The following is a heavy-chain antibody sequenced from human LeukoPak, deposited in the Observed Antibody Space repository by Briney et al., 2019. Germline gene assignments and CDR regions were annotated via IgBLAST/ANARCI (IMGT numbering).Heavy chain of an antibody. CDR3: ARDWAGGYYDSSGYYSDAFDI. Sequence: SQTLSLTCAISGDSVSSNSAAWNWIRQSPSRGLEWLGRTYYRSKWYNDYAVSVKSRITINPDTSKNQFSLQLNSVTPEDTAVYYCARDWAGGYYDSSGYYSDAFDIWGQGTMVTASS. CDR2: TYYRSKWYN. V-gene: IGHV6-1*01. CDR1: GDSVSSNSAA. J-gene: IGHJ3*02. D-gene: IGHD3-22*01.